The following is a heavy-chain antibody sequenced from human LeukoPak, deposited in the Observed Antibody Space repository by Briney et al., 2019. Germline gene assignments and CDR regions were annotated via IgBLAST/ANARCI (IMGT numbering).Heavy chain of an antibody. V-gene: IGHV1-46*01. CDR3: ARDDSNYDAFDI. J-gene: IGHJ3*02. CDR1: GYTFTSYY. D-gene: IGHD4-11*01. CDR2: INPSGGST. Sequence: ASVKVSCKASGYTFTSYYMHWVRQAPGQGLEWMGIINPSGGSTSYAQKFQGRVTMTRDTSTSTVYMELSSLRSDDTAVYYCARDDSNYDAFDIWGQGTMVTVSS.